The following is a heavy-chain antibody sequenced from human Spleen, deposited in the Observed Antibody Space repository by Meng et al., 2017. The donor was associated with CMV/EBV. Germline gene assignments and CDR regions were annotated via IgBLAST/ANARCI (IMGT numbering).Heavy chain of an antibody. V-gene: IGHV3-64*02. J-gene: IGHJ4*02. CDR3: ARDTY. CDR2: ISSNGGST. CDR1: GFTFSEYA. Sequence: GESLKISCAASGFTFSEYAMTWVRQAPGKGLEYVSAISSNGGSTYYADSVKGRFTISRDNSKNTLYLQMGSLRAEDMAVYYCARDTYWGQGTLVTVSS.